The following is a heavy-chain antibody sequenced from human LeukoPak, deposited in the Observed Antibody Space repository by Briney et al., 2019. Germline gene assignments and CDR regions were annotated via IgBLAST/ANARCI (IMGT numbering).Heavy chain of an antibody. J-gene: IGHJ4*02. Sequence: GGSLRLSCAASGFTFSTYALSWVRRAPGKGLEWVSAITPGSNTYYADSVRGRFTISRDNYKNTQFLQMNSLRAEDTAVYYCLGYCSGGSCYSGGYWGQGTLVTVSS. D-gene: IGHD2-15*01. CDR2: ITPGSNT. CDR3: LGYCSGGSCYSGGY. CDR1: GFTFSTYA. V-gene: IGHV3-23*01.